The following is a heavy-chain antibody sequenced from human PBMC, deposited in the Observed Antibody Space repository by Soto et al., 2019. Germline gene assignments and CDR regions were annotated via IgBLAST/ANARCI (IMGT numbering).Heavy chain of an antibody. CDR2: FDPEDGET. D-gene: IGHD3-3*02. CDR1: GYTLTELS. V-gene: IGHV1-24*01. J-gene: IGHJ4*02. Sequence: GASVKVSCKVSGYTLTELSMHWVRQAPGKGLEWMGGFDPEDGETIYAQKFQGRVTMTEDTSTDTAYMELSSLRSEDTAVYYCATALISSPSSHYPGYWGQGTLVTVSS. CDR3: ATALISSPSSHYPGY.